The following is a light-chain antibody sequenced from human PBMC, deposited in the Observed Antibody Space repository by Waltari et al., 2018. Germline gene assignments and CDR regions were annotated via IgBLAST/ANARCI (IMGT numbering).Light chain of an antibody. CDR2: EVT. J-gene: IGLJ2*01. V-gene: IGLV2-14*01. Sequence: QSALTQPASVSGSPGQSITISCTGTSSDVGGYNHVSWYQQQPGKAPKLLILEVTNRPSGISNRFSGSKSGNTASLTISGLQAEDEGEYYCSSFTTIGTRVVFGGGTKVTVL. CDR3: SSFTTIGTRVV. CDR1: SSDVGGYNH.